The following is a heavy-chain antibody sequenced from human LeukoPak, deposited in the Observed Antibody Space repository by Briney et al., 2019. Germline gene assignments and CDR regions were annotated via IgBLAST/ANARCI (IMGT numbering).Heavy chain of an antibody. CDR3: ARHDCSSTSCNPPGYYYYGMDV. J-gene: IGHJ6*02. CDR1: GFTFSSYS. V-gene: IGHV3-21*01. Sequence: GGSLRHSCAASGFTFSSYSMNWVRQAPGKGLEWVSSISSSSSYIYYADSVKGRFTISRDNAKNSLYLQMNSLRAEDTAVYYCARHDCSSTSCNPPGYYYYGMDVWGQGTAVTVSS. CDR2: ISSSSSYI. D-gene: IGHD2-2*01.